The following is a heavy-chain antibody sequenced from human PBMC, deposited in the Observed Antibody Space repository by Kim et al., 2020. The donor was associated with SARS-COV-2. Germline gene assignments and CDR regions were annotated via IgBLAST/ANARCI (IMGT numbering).Heavy chain of an antibody. CDR1: GFSVSTYY. Sequence: GGSLRLSCAASGFSVSTYYMTWVRQAPGKGLEWVSVIYFDDSTYYADSAKGRFTISRHNSENTLYLQMNSLRPEDTAVYYCARDDNLGFWHWGQGTLVTVPS. J-gene: IGHJ4*02. D-gene: IGHD3-3*01. CDR2: IYFDDST. V-gene: IGHV3-53*04. CDR3: ARDDNLGFWH.